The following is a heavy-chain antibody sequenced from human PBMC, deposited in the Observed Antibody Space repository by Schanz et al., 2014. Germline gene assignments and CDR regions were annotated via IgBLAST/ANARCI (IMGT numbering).Heavy chain of an antibody. V-gene: IGHV3-30*02. CDR1: GFSFSTYA. Sequence: QVQLVESGGGLVKPGGSLRLSCAASGFSFSTYAMHWVRRAPGKGLEWVAFIRYDGSNQYYADSVKGRFTISRDNSKNTLSLKMNSLRTEDTAVYFCAKSYDTSGYSGFDYWGQGTLVTVSS. J-gene: IGHJ4*02. CDR3: AKSYDTSGYSGFDY. D-gene: IGHD3-22*01. CDR2: IRYDGSNQ.